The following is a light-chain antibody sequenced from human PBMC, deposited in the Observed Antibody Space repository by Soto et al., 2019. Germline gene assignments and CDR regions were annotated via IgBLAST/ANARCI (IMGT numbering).Light chain of an antibody. CDR3: QTWGTGIV. CDR1: SGHSSFA. Sequence: QLVLTQSPSASASLGASVKLTCTLSSGHSSFAIAWHQQQPEKGPRYLVKINSDGSHTKGDGIPDRFSGSGSGAERYLTISSLQSEDEAEYYCQTWGTGIVFGGGTKVTVL. J-gene: IGLJ2*01. CDR2: INSDGSH. V-gene: IGLV4-69*01.